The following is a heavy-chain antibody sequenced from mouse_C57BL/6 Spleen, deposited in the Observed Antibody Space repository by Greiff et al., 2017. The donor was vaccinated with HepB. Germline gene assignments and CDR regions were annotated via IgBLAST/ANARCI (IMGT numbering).Heavy chain of an antibody. CDR1: GYTFTSYW. CDR3: ARSNSAMDY. V-gene: IGHV1-55*01. CDR2: IYPGSGST. J-gene: IGHJ4*01. Sequence: QVQLQQPGAELVKPGASVKMSCKASGYTFTSYWLTWVMQRPGQGLEWIGDIYPGSGSTNYNEKFKSKATLTVDTSSSTAYMQLSSLTSEDSAVYYCARSNSAMDYWGQGTSVTVSS.